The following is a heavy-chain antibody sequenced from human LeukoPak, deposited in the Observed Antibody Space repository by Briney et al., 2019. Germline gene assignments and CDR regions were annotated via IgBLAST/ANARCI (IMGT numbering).Heavy chain of an antibody. V-gene: IGHV5-51*01. CDR1: GYSFTSYW. CDR2: IYPGDSDT. J-gene: IGHJ3*02. CDR3: ASRERPGIAADAFDI. Sequence: GASLQISCKGSGYSFTSYWIGWVRQMPGKGLEWMGIIYPGDSDTRYSPSFQGQVTISADKSISTAYLQWSSLKASDTAMYYCASRERPGIAADAFDIWGQGTMVTVSS. D-gene: IGHD6-13*01.